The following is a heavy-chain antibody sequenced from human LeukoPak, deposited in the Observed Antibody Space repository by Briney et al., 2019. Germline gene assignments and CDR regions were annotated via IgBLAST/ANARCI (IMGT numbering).Heavy chain of an antibody. CDR2: INKDGSDK. J-gene: IGHJ4*02. Sequence: GGSLRLSCAASGFTFNMYWMTWVRQAPGKGLESVAYINKDGSDKYYVDSVKGRFTVPRDNAKNSLYLQMNSLRAEDTAVYYCARDAGYGGNSDYWGQGTLVTVSS. D-gene: IGHD4-23*01. CDR3: ARDAGYGGNSDY. CDR1: GFTFNMYW. V-gene: IGHV3-7*01.